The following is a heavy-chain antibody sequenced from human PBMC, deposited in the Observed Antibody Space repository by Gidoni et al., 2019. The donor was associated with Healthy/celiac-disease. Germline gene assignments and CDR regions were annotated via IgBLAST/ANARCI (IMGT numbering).Heavy chain of an antibody. CDR1: GFTFSNAW. CDR2: IKTETVGGTT. D-gene: IGHD3-10*01. V-gene: IGHV3-15*01. J-gene: IGHJ4*01. CDR3: TTDPNRYITMVRGVPIDY. Sequence: EVQLVESGGGWVKSGGSLRLYCAASGFTFSNAWMCWVRQAPGKGLEGIGRIKTETVGGTTDYAAPVKGRFTISRDDSKNTLYLQMHSLKTEDPAVYYCTTDPNRYITMVRGVPIDYWGQGTLVTVSS.